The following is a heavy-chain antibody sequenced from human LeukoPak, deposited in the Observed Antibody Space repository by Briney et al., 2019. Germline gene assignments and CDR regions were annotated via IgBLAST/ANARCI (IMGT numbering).Heavy chain of an antibody. CDR1: GFTFSSYG. J-gene: IGHJ4*02. Sequence: GRSLRLSCAASGFTFSSYGMHWVRQAPGKGLEWVAVIWYDGSNKYYADSVKGRFTISRDNSKNTLYLQMNSLRAEDTAVYYCARNRGDGDSYFDYWGQGTLVTVSS. CDR3: ARNRGDGDSYFDY. D-gene: IGHD4-17*01. V-gene: IGHV3-33*01. CDR2: IWYDGSNK.